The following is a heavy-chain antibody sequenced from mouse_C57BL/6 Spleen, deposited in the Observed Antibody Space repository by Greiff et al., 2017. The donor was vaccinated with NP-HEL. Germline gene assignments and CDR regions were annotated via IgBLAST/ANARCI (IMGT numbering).Heavy chain of an antibody. Sequence: VQLQQSGAELVKPGASVKMSCKASGYTFTSYWITWVKQRPGQGLEWIGDIYPGSGSTNYNEKFKSKATLTVDTSSSTAYMQLSSLTSEDSAVYYCASSTMVRYYFDYWGQGTTLTVS. CDR3: ASSTMVRYYFDY. CDR2: IYPGSGST. J-gene: IGHJ2*01. V-gene: IGHV1-55*01. D-gene: IGHD2-1*01. CDR1: GYTFTSYW.